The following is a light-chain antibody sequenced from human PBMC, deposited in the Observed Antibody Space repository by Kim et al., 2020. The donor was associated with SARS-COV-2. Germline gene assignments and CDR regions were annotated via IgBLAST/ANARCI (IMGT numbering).Light chain of an antibody. CDR1: ALPKQY. Sequence: PGQTARITCSGDALPKQYAYWYQQKPGQAPVLVIYKDSERPSGIPERFSGSSSGTTVTLTISGVQAEDEADYYCQSADSSGTTWVFGGGTQLTVL. V-gene: IGLV3-25*03. CDR3: QSADSSGTTWV. CDR2: KDS. J-gene: IGLJ3*02.